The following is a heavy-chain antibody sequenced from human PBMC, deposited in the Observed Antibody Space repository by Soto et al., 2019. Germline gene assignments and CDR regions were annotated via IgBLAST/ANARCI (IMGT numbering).Heavy chain of an antibody. CDR3: ARDLSSSWYPGDY. CDR1: GYTFTSYA. Sequence: GASVKVSCKASGYTFTSYAMHWVRQAPGQRLEWMGWINAGNGNTKYSQKLQGRVTMTTDTSTSTAYMELRSLRSDDTAVYYCARDLSSSWYPGDYWGQGTLVTVSS. J-gene: IGHJ4*02. D-gene: IGHD6-13*01. V-gene: IGHV1-3*01. CDR2: INAGNGNT.